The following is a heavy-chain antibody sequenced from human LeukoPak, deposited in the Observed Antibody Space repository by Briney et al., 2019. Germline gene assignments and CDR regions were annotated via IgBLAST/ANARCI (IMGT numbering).Heavy chain of an antibody. CDR1: GFSFDAYG. D-gene: IGHD2-21*01. J-gene: IGHJ4*02. CDR3: VRALGGDYDY. CDR2: INWNGGST. Sequence: GGSLRLSCAASGFSFDAYGMSWVRQAPGKGLEWVSGINWNGGSTGYADSVKGRFTISRDNAKNSLYLQMNSLRAEDTALYYCVRALGGDYDYWGQGTLVTVSS. V-gene: IGHV3-20*04.